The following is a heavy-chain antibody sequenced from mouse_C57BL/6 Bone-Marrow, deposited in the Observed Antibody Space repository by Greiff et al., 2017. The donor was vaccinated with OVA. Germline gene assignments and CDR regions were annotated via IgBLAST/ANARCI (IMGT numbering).Heavy chain of an antibody. Sequence: DVHLVESGGDLVKPGGSLKLSCAASGFTFSSYGMSWVRQTPDKRLEWVATISSGGSYTYYPDSVKGRFTISRDNAKNTLYLQMSSLKSEDTAMYYCARQGDYDVDAMDYWGQGTSVTVSS. CDR2: ISSGGSYT. V-gene: IGHV5-6*01. CDR1: GFTFSSYG. CDR3: ARQGDYDVDAMDY. J-gene: IGHJ4*01. D-gene: IGHD2-4*01.